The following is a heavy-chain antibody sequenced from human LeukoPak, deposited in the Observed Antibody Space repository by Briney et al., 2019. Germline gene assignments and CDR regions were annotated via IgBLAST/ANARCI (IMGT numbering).Heavy chain of an antibody. CDR2: MNPNSGNT. J-gene: IGHJ6*03. D-gene: IGHD1-14*01. CDR1: GYTFTSYD. V-gene: IGHV1-8*03. Sequence: GASVTVSCKASGYTFTSYDINWVRQAPGQGLEWMGWMNPNSGNTVYAQKFQGRVTITRNTSISTAYMELSSLRSEDTAVYYCASATRGYYYDYMDVWGKGTTVTVSS. CDR3: ASATRGYYYDYMDV.